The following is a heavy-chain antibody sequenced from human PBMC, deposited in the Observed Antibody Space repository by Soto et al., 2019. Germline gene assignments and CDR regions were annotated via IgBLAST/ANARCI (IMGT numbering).Heavy chain of an antibody. V-gene: IGHV3-73*01. Sequence: GGSLRLSCAASGFTFSGSAMHWVRQASGKGLEWVGRIRSKANSYATAYAASVRGRFTISRDDSKNTAYLQMNSLKTEDTAVYYCTRLLSGSYTLWFDPWGQGTLVTVS. D-gene: IGHD3-10*01. CDR2: IRSKANSYAT. CDR3: TRLLSGSYTLWFDP. J-gene: IGHJ5*02. CDR1: GFTFSGSA.